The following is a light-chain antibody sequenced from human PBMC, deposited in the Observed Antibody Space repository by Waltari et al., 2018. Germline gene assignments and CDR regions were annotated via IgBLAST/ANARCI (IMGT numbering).Light chain of an antibody. CDR3: SSYTSSSTYV. J-gene: IGLJ1*01. V-gene: IGLV2-14*01. Sequence: QSALTQPASVSGSPGQSITISCTGTSRDVGGYNYASWYQPPPGKAPKLMIYDVRKRPSGVSNRFSGSKSGNTASLTISGLQAEDEADYYCSSYTSSSTYVFGTGTKVTVL. CDR2: DVR. CDR1: SRDVGGYNY.